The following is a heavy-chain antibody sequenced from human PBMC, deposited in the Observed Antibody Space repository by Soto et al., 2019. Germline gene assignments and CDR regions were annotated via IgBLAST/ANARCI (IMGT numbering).Heavy chain of an antibody. CDR1: GGTFSSYA. CDR3: ASCSSSGYYRGLDY. D-gene: IGHD6-19*01. CDR2: IIPIFGAP. J-gene: IGHJ4*02. V-gene: IGHV1-69*12. Sequence: QVQLVQSGAEVKKPGSSVKVSCKASGGTFSSYAISWVRQAPGQGLEWTGGIIPIFGAPNYAQKFQGRVTITADESTSTAYMELSSLRSEDTAVYYCASCSSSGYYRGLDYWGQGTLVTVSS.